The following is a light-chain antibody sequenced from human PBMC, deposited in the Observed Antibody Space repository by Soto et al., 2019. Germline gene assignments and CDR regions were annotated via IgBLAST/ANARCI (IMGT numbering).Light chain of an antibody. CDR3: LQPCSLPVA. J-gene: IGKJ4*01. CDR2: GAS. V-gene: IGKV1-39*01. CDR1: QIIGSH. Sequence: IQVTQSPSSLSASVGDRVTITCRASQIIGSHLNWYRQKPGTAPNLLIHGASSLHGGVPSRFSGSGSGTDFTLTISALQPEDFATYYWLQPCSLPVAFGRGNKVEN.